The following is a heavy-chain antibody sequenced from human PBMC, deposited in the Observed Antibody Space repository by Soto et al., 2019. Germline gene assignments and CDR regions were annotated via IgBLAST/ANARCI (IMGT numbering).Heavy chain of an antibody. Sequence: PSETLSLTCTVSGGSISSGDYYWSWIRQPPGKGLEWIGYIYYSGSTYYNPSLKSRVTISVDTSKNQFSLKLSSVTAADTAVYYCARGVTGTLDDVAGGDLPFDYWGQGTLVTVSS. CDR2: IYYSGST. CDR3: ARGVTGTLDDVAGGDLPFDY. D-gene: IGHD3-16*01. CDR1: GGSISSGDYY. J-gene: IGHJ4*02. V-gene: IGHV4-30-4*01.